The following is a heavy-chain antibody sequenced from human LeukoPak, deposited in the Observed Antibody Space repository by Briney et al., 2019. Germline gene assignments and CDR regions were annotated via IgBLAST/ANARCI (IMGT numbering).Heavy chain of an antibody. V-gene: IGHV3-53*01. Sequence: GGSLRLSYAASGFTVSSNYMNWVRQAPGKGLEWVSVIYSSGSTYYADSVKGRFTISRDNSKYTPYLQMNSLRAEDTAVYYCASNMELMVSDWYFDLWGRGTLVTVSS. J-gene: IGHJ2*01. CDR3: ASNMELMVSDWYFDL. CDR2: IYSSGST. CDR1: GFTVSSNY. D-gene: IGHD5-18*01.